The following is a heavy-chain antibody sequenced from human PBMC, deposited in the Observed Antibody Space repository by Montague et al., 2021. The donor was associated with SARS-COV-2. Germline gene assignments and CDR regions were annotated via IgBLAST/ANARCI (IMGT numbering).Heavy chain of an antibody. CDR2: INRGST. CDR1: GGSFSGYY. Sequence: SETLSLTCGVYGGSFSGYYWSWIRQPPGKGLQWIGGINRGSTNYNSSLNSRGTISLDTSKNQFSLKLTSVSAADTAVYYCARGLGRPGTIFGVALYWGQGTLVTVSS. V-gene: IGHV4-34*01. J-gene: IGHJ4*02. D-gene: IGHD3-3*01. CDR3: ARGLGRPGTIFGVALY.